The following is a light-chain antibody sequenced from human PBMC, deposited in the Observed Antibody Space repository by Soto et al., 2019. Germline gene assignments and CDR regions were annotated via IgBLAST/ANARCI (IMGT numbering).Light chain of an antibody. Sequence: QSALTQPASGSGTPGQSITISCTVSNSDVGIYDFVSWYQHHPGRAPKLIVSEVSHRPSGVSNRFSGSKSGNTASLTISGLQSEDEADYYCISYTSDDVRYVFGTGTKVTVL. CDR3: ISYTSDDVRYV. CDR2: EVS. CDR1: NSDVGIYDF. J-gene: IGLJ1*01. V-gene: IGLV2-14*01.